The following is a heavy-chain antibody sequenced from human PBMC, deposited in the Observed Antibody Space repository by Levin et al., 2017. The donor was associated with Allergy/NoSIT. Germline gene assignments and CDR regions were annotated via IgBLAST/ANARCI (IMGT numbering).Heavy chain of an antibody. J-gene: IGHJ2*01. D-gene: IGHD2-21*01. CDR3: AKNSLRSRGAFWYFDL. V-gene: IGHV3-7*01. CDR1: GFTFSNYW. CDR2: IKEDGREK. Sequence: GGSLRLSCAASGFTFSNYWMSWVRQAPGKGLEWVANIKEDGREKSCVDSVKGRFTISRDNAKNSLYLQMSSLRDEDTAVYYCAKNSLRSRGAFWYFDLWGRGTLVTVSS.